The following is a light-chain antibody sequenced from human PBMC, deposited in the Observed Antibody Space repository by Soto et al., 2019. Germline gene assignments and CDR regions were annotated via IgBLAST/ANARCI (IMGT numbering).Light chain of an antibody. CDR1: SSDVGSYNL. CDR3: CSYAGSSTXFYV. V-gene: IGLV2-23*01. J-gene: IGLJ1*01. Sequence: VLTQPASVSGSPGQSITISCTGTSSDVGSYNLVSWYQQHPGKAPKLMIYEGSKRPSGVSNRFSGSKSGNTASLTISGLQAEDEADYYCCSYAGSSTXFYVFGTGTKVTVL. CDR2: EGS.